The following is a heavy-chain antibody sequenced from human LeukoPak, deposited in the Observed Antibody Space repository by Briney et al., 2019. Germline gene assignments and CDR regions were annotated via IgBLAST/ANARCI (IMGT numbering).Heavy chain of an antibody. J-gene: IGHJ4*02. Sequence: ASVKVSCKASGYTFTSYGISWVRQAPGQGLEWMGWISAYNGNTNYAQKLQGRVTMTTDTSTSTAYMGLRSLRSDDTAVYYCARLYGYSSSWPRGDFDYWGQGTLVTVSS. V-gene: IGHV1-18*01. CDR2: ISAYNGNT. CDR3: ARLYGYSSSWPRGDFDY. CDR1: GYTFTSYG. D-gene: IGHD6-13*01.